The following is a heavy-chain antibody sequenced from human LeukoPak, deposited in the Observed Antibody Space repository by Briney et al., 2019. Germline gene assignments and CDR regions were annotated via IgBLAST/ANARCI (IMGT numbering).Heavy chain of an antibody. V-gene: IGHV4-59*01. CDR3: ARGLGDYVEDWYFDL. Sequence: SETLSLTCIVSGGSTSSYYWSWIRQPPGKGLEWIGYIYNSGSTNYNPSLESRITISVDTSKNQFSLKLSSVTAADTAVYYCARGLGDYVEDWYFDLWGRGTLVTVSS. CDR2: IYNSGST. CDR1: GGSTSSYY. J-gene: IGHJ2*01. D-gene: IGHD4-17*01.